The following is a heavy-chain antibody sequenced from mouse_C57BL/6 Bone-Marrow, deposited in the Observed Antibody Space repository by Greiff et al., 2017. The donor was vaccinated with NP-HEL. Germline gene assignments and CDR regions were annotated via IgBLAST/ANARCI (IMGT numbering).Heavy chain of an antibody. V-gene: IGHV5-9-1*02. J-gene: IGHJ3*01. CDR3: TRPYYYGSSKFAY. CDR2: ISSGGDYI. Sequence: VQLKESGEGLVKPGGSLKLSCAASGFTFSSYAMSWVRQTPEKRLEWVAYISSGGDYIYYADTVKGRFTISRDNATNTLYLQMSSLKSEDTAMYYCTRPYYYGSSKFAYWGQGTLVTVSA. CDR1: GFTFSSYA. D-gene: IGHD1-1*01.